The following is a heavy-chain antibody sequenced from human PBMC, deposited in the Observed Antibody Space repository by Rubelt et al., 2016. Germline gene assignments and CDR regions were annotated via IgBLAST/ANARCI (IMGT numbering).Heavy chain of an antibody. CDR3: ARRNGYSSGWYSIRGAFDI. V-gene: IGHV4-34*01. Sequence: QVQLQQWGAGLLKPSETLSLTCAVYGGSFSGYYWSWIRQPPGKGLEWIGEINHSGSTNYNPSLKSRVTRSVDTAKNQFSLKLSSVTAADTAVYYCARRNGYSSGWYSIRGAFDIWGQGTMVTVSS. CDR1: GGSFSGYY. D-gene: IGHD6-19*01. CDR2: INHSGST. J-gene: IGHJ3*02.